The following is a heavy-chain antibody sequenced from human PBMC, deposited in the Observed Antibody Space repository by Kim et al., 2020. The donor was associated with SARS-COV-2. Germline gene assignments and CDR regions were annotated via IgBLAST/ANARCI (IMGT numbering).Heavy chain of an antibody. CDR3: ARHVSSISGGWYGYYYYGMDV. CDR2: IYYSGST. Sequence: SETLSLTCTVSGGSISSSSYYWGWIRQPPGKGLEWIGSIYYSGSTYYNPSLKSRVTISVDTSKNQFSLKLSSVTAADTAVYYCARHVSSISGGWYGYYYYGMDVWGQGTTVTVSS. CDR1: GGSISSSSYY. D-gene: IGHD6-19*01. J-gene: IGHJ6*02. V-gene: IGHV4-39*01.